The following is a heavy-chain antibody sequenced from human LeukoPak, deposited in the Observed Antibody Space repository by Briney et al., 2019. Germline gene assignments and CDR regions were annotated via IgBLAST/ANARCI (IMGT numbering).Heavy chain of an antibody. CDR1: GFTVSSNY. CDR2: IYSGGST. Sequence: GGSLRLSCAASGFTVSSNYMSWVRQAPGKGLEWVSVIYSGGSTYYADSVKGRFTISRDNSKNTLNLQMNSLRAEDTAVYYCAREIAVAGMPDYYYYYMDVWGKGTTVTVSS. CDR3: AREIAVAGMPDYYYYYMDV. D-gene: IGHD6-19*01. V-gene: IGHV3-53*01. J-gene: IGHJ6*03.